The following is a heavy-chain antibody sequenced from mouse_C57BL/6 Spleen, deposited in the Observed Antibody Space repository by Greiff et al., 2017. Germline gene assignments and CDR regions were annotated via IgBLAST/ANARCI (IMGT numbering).Heavy chain of an antibody. Sequence: VKLMESGPELVKPGASVKISCKASGYAFSSSWMTWVKQRPGKGLEWIGRIYPGDGDTNYNGKFKGKATLTADKSSSTAYMQLSSLTSEDSAVYFCASPAYYSNPYYFDYWGQGTTRTVAS. CDR1: GYAFSSSW. V-gene: IGHV1-82*01. J-gene: IGHJ2*01. CDR2: IYPGDGDT. D-gene: IGHD2-5*01. CDR3: ASPAYYSNPYYFDY.